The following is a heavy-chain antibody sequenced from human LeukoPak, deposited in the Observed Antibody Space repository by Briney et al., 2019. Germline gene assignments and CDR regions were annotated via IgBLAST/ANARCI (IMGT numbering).Heavy chain of an antibody. D-gene: IGHD2-2*01. CDR1: GFTFSSYG. CDR2: ISDTGGRT. CDR3: AKDEEDIVVVPAEPFDY. J-gene: IGHJ4*02. Sequence: PGGSLRLSCAASGFTFSSYGMNWVRQAPGKWLEWVSVISDTGGRTNYADSVKGRFTISRDNSKNILYLQMNSLRADDTAIYYCAKDEEDIVVVPAEPFDYWGQGTLVTVSS. V-gene: IGHV3-23*01.